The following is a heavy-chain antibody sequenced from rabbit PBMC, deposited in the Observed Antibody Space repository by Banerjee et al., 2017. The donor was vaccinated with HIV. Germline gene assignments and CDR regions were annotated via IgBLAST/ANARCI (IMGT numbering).Heavy chain of an antibody. V-gene: IGHV1S40*01. CDR2: IYAGSSGST. CDR3: ARGGGNAAYGYDSAFSL. Sequence: QSLEESGGGLVKPGASLTLTCKASGIDFSSYYYMCWVRQAPGKGLEWIGCIYAGSSGSTYYASWAKGRFTISKTSSTTVTLQMTSLTAADTATYFCARGGGNAAYGYDSAFSLWGQGTLVTVS. J-gene: IGHJ4*01. CDR1: GIDFSSYYY. D-gene: IGHD6-1*01.